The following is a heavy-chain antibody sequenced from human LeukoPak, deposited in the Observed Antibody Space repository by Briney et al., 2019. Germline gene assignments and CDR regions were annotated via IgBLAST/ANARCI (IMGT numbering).Heavy chain of an antibody. D-gene: IGHD4-11*01. Sequence: GGSLRLSCVASGFTLSSYSMNWVRQAPGKGLEWVSSISSSSSYKHYADSLKGRFTISRDNAKNSLYLQMNSLRAEDTAVYYCARRLPGDYWGQGTLVTVSS. CDR3: ARRLPGDY. CDR2: ISSSSSYK. J-gene: IGHJ4*02. CDR1: GFTLSSYS. V-gene: IGHV3-21*01.